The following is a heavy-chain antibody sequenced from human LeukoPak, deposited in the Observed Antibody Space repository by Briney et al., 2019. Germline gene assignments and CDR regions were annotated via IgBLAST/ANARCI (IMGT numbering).Heavy chain of an antibody. J-gene: IGHJ4*02. Sequence: SETLSLTCTVSGASISAGVYYWTWIRQPPGKGLEWIGYIYYSGSTSYNPSLKSRITISIDTSKNQSSLKLRSVTAADTAVYYCASGSPAADYWGQGTLVTVSS. CDR3: ASGSPAADY. CDR2: IYYSGST. V-gene: IGHV4-30-4*08. CDR1: GASISAGVYY. D-gene: IGHD6-25*01.